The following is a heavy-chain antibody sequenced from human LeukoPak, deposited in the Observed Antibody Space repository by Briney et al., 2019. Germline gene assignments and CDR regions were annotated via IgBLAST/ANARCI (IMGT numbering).Heavy chain of an antibody. J-gene: IGHJ4*02. CDR1: GGSISSSSYY. D-gene: IGHD3-9*01. CDR2: IYYSGST. V-gene: IGHV4-39*07. Sequence: SETLSLTCTVSGGSISSSSYYWGWIRQPPGKGLEWIGSIYYSGSTYYNPSLKSRVTISVDTSKNQFSLKLSSVTAADTAVYYCARADYDILTGYYPFDYWGQGTLVIVSS. CDR3: ARADYDILTGYYPFDY.